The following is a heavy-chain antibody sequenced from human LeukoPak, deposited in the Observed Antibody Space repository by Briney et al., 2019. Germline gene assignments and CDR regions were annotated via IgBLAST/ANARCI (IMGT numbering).Heavy chain of an antibody. J-gene: IGHJ4*02. CDR1: GYTFTSYD. V-gene: IGHV1-8*01. CDR2: MNPNSGNT. Sequence: ASLKVSCKASGYTFTSYDINWIRQATGQGLEWMGWMNPNSGNTGYAQKFQGRVTMTRNTSISTAYMELSSLRSEDTAVYYCARGGSIAAAAPNWGQGTLVTVSS. CDR3: ARGGSIAAAAPN. D-gene: IGHD6-13*01.